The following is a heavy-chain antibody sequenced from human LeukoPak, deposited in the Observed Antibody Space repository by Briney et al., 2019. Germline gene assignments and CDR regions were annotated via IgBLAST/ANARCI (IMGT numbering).Heavy chain of an antibody. J-gene: IGHJ4*02. Sequence: GESLRLSCVASGLTFSDTNLAWIRQAPGKGLEWISYIRRVPTDLYYADSVKGRFTITRDNAKNSLYLQMNSLRAEDTAVYYCAVATIEDIDYWGQGTLVTVSS. CDR2: IRRVPTDL. V-gene: IGHV3-11*01. CDR3: AVATIEDIDY. CDR1: GLTFSDTN. D-gene: IGHD5-12*01.